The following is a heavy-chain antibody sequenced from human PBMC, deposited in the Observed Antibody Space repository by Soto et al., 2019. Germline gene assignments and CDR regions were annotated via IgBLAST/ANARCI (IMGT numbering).Heavy chain of an antibody. CDR2: IIPLFRTS. Sequence: QVPLVQSGAEVNKPGSSVKVSCKASGGTFSSYAISWVRQAPGQGLEWMGGIIPLFRTSNYAHKFQGRVTVTADESTSTVYLELRSLRSDDTAVYYCARVDGGNIDYWGQGTLVTISS. CDR3: ARVDGGNIDY. V-gene: IGHV1-69*01. D-gene: IGHD3-16*01. CDR1: GGTFSSYA. J-gene: IGHJ4*02.